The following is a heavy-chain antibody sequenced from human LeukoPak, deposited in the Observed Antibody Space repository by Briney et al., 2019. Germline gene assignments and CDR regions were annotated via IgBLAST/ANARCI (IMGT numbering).Heavy chain of an antibody. D-gene: IGHD6-19*01. CDR3: ARYPGYSSGWDYYYGMDV. CDR2: IYYSGST. V-gene: IGHV4-59*01. CDR1: GGSISTYY. Sequence: SETLSLTCTVSGGSISTYYWNWIRQPPGKGLEWIGYIYYSGSTNYNPSLKSRVTISVDTSKNQFSLKLSSVTAADTAVYYCARYPGYSSGWDYYYGMDVWGQGTTVTVSS. J-gene: IGHJ6*02.